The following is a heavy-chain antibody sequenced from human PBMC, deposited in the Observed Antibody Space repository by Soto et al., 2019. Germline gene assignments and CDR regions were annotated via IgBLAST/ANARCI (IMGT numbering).Heavy chain of an antibody. V-gene: IGHV1-18*01. CDR2: ISAYNGYT. CDR3: ARGEGYYDSSGYYLGDAFDI. Sequence: GASVKVSCKASGDTFSTYGISWERQAPGQGLEWMGWISAYNGYTNYAQKLQGRVTMTTDTSTSTAYMELRSLRSDDTAVYYCARGEGYYDSSGYYLGDAFDIWGQGTMVTVSS. CDR1: GDTFSTYG. D-gene: IGHD3-22*01. J-gene: IGHJ3*02.